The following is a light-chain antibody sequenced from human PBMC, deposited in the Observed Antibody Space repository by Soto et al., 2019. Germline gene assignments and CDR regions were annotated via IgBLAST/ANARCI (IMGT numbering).Light chain of an antibody. CDR2: EDT. Sequence: QSVLTQPASVSGSPGQSITISCTGTSSDLGSYDLVSWYQQPPGKAPKLMIYEDTKRPSGISTRFSGSKSGNAASLTISGLQAEDEADYYCCSYAGSGTFVFGTGTKLTVL. V-gene: IGLV2-23*01. CDR3: CSYAGSGTFV. CDR1: SSDLGSYDL. J-gene: IGLJ1*01.